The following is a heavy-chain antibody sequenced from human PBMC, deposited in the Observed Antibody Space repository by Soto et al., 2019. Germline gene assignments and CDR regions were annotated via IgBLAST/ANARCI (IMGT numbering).Heavy chain of an antibody. CDR2: IYPSGRA. V-gene: IGHV4-4*07. D-gene: IGHD5-18*01. CDR1: GGSITNHY. CDR3: ARDYDVNTAVDYWYFDL. Sequence: QVQLQESGPRLVTPSETLTLTCSLSGGSITNHYWGWIRQPPGKGLEFIGRIYPSGRAHYNPSLLDRVTMSVDTSKNQFSLKVNSVTAADTAIYYCARDYDVNTAVDYWYFDLWGRGTLVTVSS. J-gene: IGHJ2*01.